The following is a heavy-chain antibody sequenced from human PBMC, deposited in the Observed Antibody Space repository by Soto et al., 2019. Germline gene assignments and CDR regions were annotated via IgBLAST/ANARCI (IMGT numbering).Heavy chain of an antibody. CDR1: GTSVSNYY. Sequence: PSETLSLTCIVSGTSVSNYYWSWIRQPAGKGLEHIGRIYTSGSTSYNPSLKSRVTMSMDTYQTQIYLNLTSVTAADTAVYYCARGGIQLSYAFDYWGQGIQVTVSS. CDR3: ARGGIQLSYAFDY. J-gene: IGHJ4*02. D-gene: IGHD5-18*01. V-gene: IGHV4-4*07. CDR2: IYTSGST.